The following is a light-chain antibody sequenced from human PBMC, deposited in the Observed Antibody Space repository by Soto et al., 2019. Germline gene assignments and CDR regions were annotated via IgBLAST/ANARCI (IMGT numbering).Light chain of an antibody. V-gene: IGKV4-1*01. Sequence: DIVMTQSPDSLVVSLGERATINCKSSQSVLYISNNKNYLAWYQQKPGQPPNLLISWASARESGVPDRFGGSGSGTDFTLTISSLQAEDVAVYYCQQYFSTPFTFGPGTKVDIK. CDR2: WAS. CDR3: QQYFSTPFT. J-gene: IGKJ3*01. CDR1: QSVLYISNNKNY.